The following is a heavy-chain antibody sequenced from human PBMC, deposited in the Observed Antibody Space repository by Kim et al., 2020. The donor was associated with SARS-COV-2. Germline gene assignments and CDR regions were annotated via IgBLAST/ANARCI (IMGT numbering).Heavy chain of an antibody. CDR1: GFTFDDYT. J-gene: IGHJ4*02. D-gene: IGHD1-26*01. V-gene: IGHV3-43*01. CDR3: AIIPSVGPGTPADY. Sequence: GGSLRLSCAASGFTFDDYTMHWVRQAPGKGLEWVSLISWDGGSTYYADSVKGRFTISRDNSKNSLYLQMNSLRTEDTALYYCAIIPSVGPGTPADYWGQGTLVTVSS. CDR2: ISWDGGST.